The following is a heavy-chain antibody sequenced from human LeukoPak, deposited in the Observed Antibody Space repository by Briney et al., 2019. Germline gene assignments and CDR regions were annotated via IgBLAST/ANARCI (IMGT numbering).Heavy chain of an antibody. D-gene: IGHD3-10*01. Sequence: PGGSLRLSCAASGFTFSSYGMHWVRQAPGKGLEWVAFIRYDGSNKYYADSVKGRFTISRDNSKNTLYLQMNSLRAEDTAVYYCARGPPFSRGPFDPWGQGTLVTVSS. CDR3: ARGPPFSRGPFDP. CDR2: IRYDGSNK. V-gene: IGHV3-30*02. CDR1: GFTFSSYG. J-gene: IGHJ5*02.